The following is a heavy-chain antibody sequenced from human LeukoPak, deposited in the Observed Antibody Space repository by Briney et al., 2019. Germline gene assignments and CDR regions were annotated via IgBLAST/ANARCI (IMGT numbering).Heavy chain of an antibody. CDR1: GFTFSSSW. V-gene: IGHV3-7*01. CDR3: AMGSIPTY. Sequence: GRSLRLSCAASGFTFSSSWMSWIRQAPGKGLEWVASIKQDGSEKYYVDSVKGRFTISRDNAKNSLYLQMNSLRAEDTAVYYCAMGSIPTYWGQGTLVTVSS. J-gene: IGHJ4*02. CDR2: IKQDGSEK. D-gene: IGHD2-21*01.